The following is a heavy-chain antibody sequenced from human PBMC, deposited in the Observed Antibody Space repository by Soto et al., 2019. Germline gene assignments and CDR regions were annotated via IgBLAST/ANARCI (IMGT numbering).Heavy chain of an antibody. CDR3: ARDPLWGTAMVLWYFDL. V-gene: IGHV3-30-3*01. J-gene: IGHJ2*01. Sequence: QVQLVESGGGVVQPGRSLRLSCAASGFTFSSYAMHWVRQAPGKGLEWVAVISYDGSNKYYADSVKGRFTISRDNSKNPLYRQMNSLGAEDTAVYYCARDPLWGTAMVLWYFDLWGRGTLVTVSS. CDR2: ISYDGSNK. CDR1: GFTFSSYA. D-gene: IGHD5-18*01.